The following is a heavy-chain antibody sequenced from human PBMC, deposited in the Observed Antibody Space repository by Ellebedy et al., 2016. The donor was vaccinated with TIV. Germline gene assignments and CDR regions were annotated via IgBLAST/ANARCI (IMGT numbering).Heavy chain of an antibody. CDR1: GYTFTSYY. J-gene: IGHJ6*03. D-gene: IGHD6-6*01. CDR2: INPNSGGT. V-gene: IGHV1-2*02. Sequence: ASVKVSCXASGYTFTSYYMHWVRQAPGQGLEWMGWINPNSGGTNYAQKFQGRVTMTRDTSISTAYMELSSLRSEDTAVYYCARKRGEYSSSPGVYYYYYMDVWGKGTTVTVSS. CDR3: ARKRGEYSSSPGVYYYYYMDV.